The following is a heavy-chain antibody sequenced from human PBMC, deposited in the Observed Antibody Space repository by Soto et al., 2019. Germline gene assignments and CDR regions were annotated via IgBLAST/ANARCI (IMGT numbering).Heavy chain of an antibody. Sequence: GESLKISCKGSGYNFTSYWIIWVRQMPGKGLEWMGNIDPTDSFTNYSPTFQGHVTISTDKSMSTAYLQWGTLKASDTAMYYCARRGYDFWSGLDVWGQGTTVTVSS. CDR3: ARRGYDFWSGLDV. J-gene: IGHJ6*02. CDR2: IDPTDSFT. CDR1: GYNFTSYW. V-gene: IGHV5-10-1*01. D-gene: IGHD3-3*01.